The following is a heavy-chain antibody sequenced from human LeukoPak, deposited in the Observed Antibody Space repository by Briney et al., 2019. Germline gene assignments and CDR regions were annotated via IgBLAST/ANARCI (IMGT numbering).Heavy chain of an antibody. CDR1: GYTFTSYY. D-gene: IGHD6-6*01. CDR2: INPSGGST. CDR3: ARDRSISQWGDAFDI. Sequence: GASVKVSCKASGYTFTSYYMHWVRRGPGQGLEWMGIINPSGGSTSYAQKFQGRVTMTRDMSTSTAYMELSRLRSDDTAVYYCARDRSISQWGDAFDIWGQGTMVTVSS. J-gene: IGHJ3*02. V-gene: IGHV1-46*01.